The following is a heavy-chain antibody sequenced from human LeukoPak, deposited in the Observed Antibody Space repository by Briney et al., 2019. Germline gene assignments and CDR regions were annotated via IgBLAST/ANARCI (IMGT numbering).Heavy chain of an antibody. CDR1: GYTFTSYD. CDR3: ARGSGSDYFDH. CDR2: ISVYNGNT. Sequence: ATVKVSCKASGYTFTSYDINWVRPAPGQGREWMGWISVYNGNTNSGEEFQGRVTMTTDTSTSTAYMELRSPKSDDTAVYYCARGSGSDYFDHWGQGTLVTVSS. D-gene: IGHD3-10*01. J-gene: IGHJ4*02. V-gene: IGHV1-18*01.